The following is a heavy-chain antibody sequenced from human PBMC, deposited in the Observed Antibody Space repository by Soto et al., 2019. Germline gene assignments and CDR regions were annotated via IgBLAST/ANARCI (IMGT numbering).Heavy chain of an antibody. CDR1: GFTFSDYG. CDR2: ISGDNINS. D-gene: IGHD6-13*01. V-gene: IGHV1-18*01. Sequence: ASVKVSCKASGFTFSDYGLSWVRQAPGQPLEWMGWISGDNINSKYSQKFQGRLTLTTDTSTATASMELRSLTSDDTAVYYCGREGQQLAQEKYYQFNGMDVWGQGTTVTVSS. CDR3: GREGQQLAQEKYYQFNGMDV. J-gene: IGHJ6*02.